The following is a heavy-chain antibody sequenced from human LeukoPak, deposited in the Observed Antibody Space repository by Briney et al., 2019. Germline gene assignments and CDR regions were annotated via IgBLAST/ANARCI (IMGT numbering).Heavy chain of an antibody. V-gene: IGHV5-51*01. Sequence: GESLKISCKGSGYSFSTYWIAWVRQMPGKGLEWMGTIYPDDSDTRYSPSFQGQVTISADKSSSTAYLQWGGLKASDTAMYYCARRDKYYYNGMDVWGQGTTVTVSS. CDR2: IYPDDSDT. CDR3: ARRDKYYYNGMDV. D-gene: IGHD5-24*01. J-gene: IGHJ6*02. CDR1: GYSFSTYW.